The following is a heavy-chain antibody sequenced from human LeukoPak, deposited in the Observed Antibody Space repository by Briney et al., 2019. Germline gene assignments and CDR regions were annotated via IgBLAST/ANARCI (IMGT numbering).Heavy chain of an antibody. CDR3: VKDPRDYVWEFDY. CDR2: ISINGGST. J-gene: IGHJ4*02. Sequence: GGSLRLSCSASGFTFSSYAMHWVRQAPGKGLEYVSAISINGGSTYYADSVKGRFTISRDNSKNTLYLQMSSLRAEDTAVYYCVKDPRDYVWEFDYWGQGTLVTVSS. V-gene: IGHV3-64D*06. D-gene: IGHD3-16*01. CDR1: GFTFSSYA.